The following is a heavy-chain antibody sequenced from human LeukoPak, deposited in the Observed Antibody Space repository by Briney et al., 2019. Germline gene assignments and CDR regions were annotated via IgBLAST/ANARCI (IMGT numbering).Heavy chain of an antibody. CDR1: GYTFTSYG. D-gene: IGHD3-22*01. Sequence: ASVKVSCKASGYTFTSYGIIWVRQAPGQGLEWMGWISAYNGNTNYAQKLQGRVTITADKSTSTAYMELSSLRSEDTAVYYCARNYDSSGYYHYYFDYWGQGTLVTVSS. CDR3: ARNYDSSGYYHYYFDY. V-gene: IGHV1-18*01. CDR2: ISAYNGNT. J-gene: IGHJ4*02.